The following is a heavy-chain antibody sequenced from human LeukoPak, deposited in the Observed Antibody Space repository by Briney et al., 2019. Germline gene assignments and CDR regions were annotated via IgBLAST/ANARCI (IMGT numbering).Heavy chain of an antibody. CDR2: ISSSSSYI. J-gene: IGHJ5*02. CDR3: ARAPEYSSSSPNWFDP. D-gene: IGHD6-6*01. Sequence: GESLRLSCAASGFTFSSYSMNWVRQAPGKGLEWVSSISSSSSYIYYADSVKGRFTISRDNAKNSLYLQMNSLRAEDTAVYYCARAPEYSSSSPNWFDPWGQGTLVTVSS. V-gene: IGHV3-21*01. CDR1: GFTFSSYS.